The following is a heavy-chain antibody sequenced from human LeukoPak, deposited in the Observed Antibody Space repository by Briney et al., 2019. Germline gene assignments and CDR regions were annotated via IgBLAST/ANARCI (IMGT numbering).Heavy chain of an antibody. CDR3: AREMGATTSYYYYYYMDV. CDR1: GYTFTSYG. D-gene: IGHD1-26*01. Sequence: ASVKVSCKASGYTFTSYGISWVRQAPGQGLEWMGWISAYNGNTNYAQKLQGRVTMTTDTSTSTAYMELRSLRSDDTAVYYCAREMGATTSYYYYYYMDVWGKGTTVTVSS. CDR2: ISAYNGNT. J-gene: IGHJ6*03. V-gene: IGHV1-18*01.